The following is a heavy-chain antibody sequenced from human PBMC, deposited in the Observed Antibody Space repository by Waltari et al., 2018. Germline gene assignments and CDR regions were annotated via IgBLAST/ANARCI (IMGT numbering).Heavy chain of an antibody. J-gene: IGHJ4*02. V-gene: IGHV3-30*18. D-gene: IGHD2-21*01. CDR3: AKSLRAYCDGDCLGPSDY. Sequence: QVQLVESGGGVVQPGRSLRLPWAASGFSFSSYDVHWLRQAPGKGLEWVAVISYDGSKKYYADSVRGRFTISRDNSKNTMYLQLNSLGTEDTAVYYCAKSLRAYCDGDCLGPSDYWGQGTLVTVSS. CDR2: ISYDGSKK. CDR1: GFSFSSYD.